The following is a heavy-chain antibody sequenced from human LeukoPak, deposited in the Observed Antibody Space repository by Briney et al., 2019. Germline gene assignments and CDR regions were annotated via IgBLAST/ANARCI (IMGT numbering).Heavy chain of an antibody. Sequence: PGGSLRLSCAASGFAFGNYEMNWVRQVPGKGLEWLSYISNSGDTVYYADSVKGRFTISRDNAQNSLYLQMNNLRAEDTALYYCAREAGFGDNWFDPWGQGTLVTVSS. D-gene: IGHD1-14*01. J-gene: IGHJ5*02. CDR1: GFAFGNYE. CDR3: AREAGFGDNWFDP. V-gene: IGHV3-48*03. CDR2: ISNSGDTV.